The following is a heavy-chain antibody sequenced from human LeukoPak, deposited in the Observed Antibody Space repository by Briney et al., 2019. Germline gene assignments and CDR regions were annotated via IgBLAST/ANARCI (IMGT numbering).Heavy chain of an antibody. D-gene: IGHD1-1*01. CDR3: ADSVNWYPNDY. J-gene: IGHJ4*02. V-gene: IGHV3-53*01. CDR1: GFTFSDYY. CDR2: INNAGGT. Sequence: PGGSLRLSCAASGFTFSDYYMSWIRQAPGKGLEWVSSINNAGGTYYADSVKGRFTISRDNSKNTLYLQMNGLRVEDTAVYYCADSVNWYPNDYWGQGTLVTVSS.